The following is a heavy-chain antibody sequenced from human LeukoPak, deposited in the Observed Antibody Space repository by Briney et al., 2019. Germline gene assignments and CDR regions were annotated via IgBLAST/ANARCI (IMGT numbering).Heavy chain of an antibody. CDR2: IYYSGST. J-gene: IGHJ6*02. CDR1: GGSISSSSYY. CDR3: ARRGKVYYYGMDV. Sequence: PSETLSLTCTVSGGSISSSSYYWGWSRQPPGKGLEWIGSIYYSGSTYYNPSLKGRVTISVDTSKNQFSLKLSSVTAADTAVYYCARRGKVYYYGMDVWGQGTTVTVSS. V-gene: IGHV4-39*01.